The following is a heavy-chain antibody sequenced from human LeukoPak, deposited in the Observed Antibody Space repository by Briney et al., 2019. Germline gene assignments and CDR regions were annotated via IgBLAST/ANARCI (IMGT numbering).Heavy chain of an antibody. V-gene: IGHV3-7*01. CDR3: ARIPPLGHDRVDF. D-gene: IGHD7-27*01. CDR2: IKQDGSEQ. CDR1: GFTFSGYW. Sequence: GGSLRLSCAGSGFTFSGYWMNWVRRIPGKGLEWVAIIKQDGSEQFYVDSVKGRFTISRDNAKSSLYLQMNSLRAEDTAVYHCARIPPLGHDRVDFWGQGTLVTVSS. J-gene: IGHJ4*02.